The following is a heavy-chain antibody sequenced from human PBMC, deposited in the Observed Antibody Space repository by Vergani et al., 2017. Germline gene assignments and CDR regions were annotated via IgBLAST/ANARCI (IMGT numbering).Heavy chain of an antibody. D-gene: IGHD2/OR15-2a*01. CDR2: IYPGDSDT. V-gene: IGHV5-51*01. CDR3: ARHYTSRLFLSYYYMDV. CDR1: GYSFTSYW. Sequence: EVQLVQSGAEVKKPGESLKISCKGSGYSFTSYWIGWVRQMPGKGLEWMGIIYPGDSDTRYSPSFQGQVTISADKSISTAYLQWSSLKASDTAMYYCARHYTSRLFLSYYYMDVWGKGTTVTVSS. J-gene: IGHJ6*03.